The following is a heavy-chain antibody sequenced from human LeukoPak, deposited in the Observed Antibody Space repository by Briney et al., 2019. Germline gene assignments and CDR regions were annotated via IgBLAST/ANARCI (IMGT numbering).Heavy chain of an antibody. CDR2: INPNSGGT. J-gene: IGHJ4*02. CDR1: GYSFTIFH. CDR3: ARVGYYESSGYYEY. D-gene: IGHD3-22*01. Sequence: GASVKVSCKASGYSFTIFHIHWVRQAPGQGLEWMGRINPNSGGTNYAQKFQGRVTMTRDTSISTVYMELSRLRSDDTAVYYCARVGYYESSGYYEYWGQGTLVTVSS. V-gene: IGHV1-2*06.